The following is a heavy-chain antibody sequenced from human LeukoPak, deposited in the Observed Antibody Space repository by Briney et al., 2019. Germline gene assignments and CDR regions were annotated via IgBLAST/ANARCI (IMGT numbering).Heavy chain of an antibody. D-gene: IGHD4-17*01. Sequence: EASVKVSCKASGGTFSCYAISWVRQSPGQGLEWMGGIIPIFGTANYAQKFQGRVTITADESASTAYMELSSLRSEDTAVYYCARAIRQHLMTTVTTGLAFDIWGQGTMATVSS. CDR1: GGTFSCYA. CDR3: ARAIRQHLMTTVTTGLAFDI. V-gene: IGHV1-69*13. J-gene: IGHJ3*02. CDR2: IIPIFGTA.